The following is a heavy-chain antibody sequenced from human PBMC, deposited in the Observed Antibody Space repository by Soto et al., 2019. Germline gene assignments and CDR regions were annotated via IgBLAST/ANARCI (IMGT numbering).Heavy chain of an antibody. D-gene: IGHD3-22*01. J-gene: IGHJ6*02. V-gene: IGHV1-69*06. Sequence: SVKVSCKASGGTFTSYRINWVRQAPGQGLEWMGEIIPTFGTANYAQKFQGRVTINADKSTSTAYMELSSLTSEDTAVYYCARGGLIITGYGMDVWGQGPTVTVSS. CDR2: IIPTFGTA. CDR1: GGTFTSYR. CDR3: ARGGLIITGYGMDV.